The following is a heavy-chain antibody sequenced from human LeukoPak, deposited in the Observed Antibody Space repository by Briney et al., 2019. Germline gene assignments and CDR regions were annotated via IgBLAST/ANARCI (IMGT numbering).Heavy chain of an antibody. CDR1: GGSISSGGYY. V-gene: IGHV4-30-2*01. Sequence: SQTLSLTCTVSGGSISSGGYYWSWIRQPPGKGLEWIGEINHSGSTNYNPSLKSRVTISVDTSKNQFSLKLSSVTAADTAVYYCARIVLWFGESNDYWGQGTLVTVSS. J-gene: IGHJ4*02. CDR3: ARIVLWFGESNDY. D-gene: IGHD3-10*01. CDR2: INHSGST.